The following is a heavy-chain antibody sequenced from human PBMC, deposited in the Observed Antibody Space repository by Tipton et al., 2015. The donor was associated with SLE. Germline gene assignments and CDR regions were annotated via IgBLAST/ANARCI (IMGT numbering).Heavy chain of an antibody. D-gene: IGHD3-22*01. Sequence: SLRLSCAASGFTFSSYSMNWVRQAPGKGLEWVSFISSSSSYIYYADSVKGRFTISRDNAKNSLYLQMNSLRAEDTAVYYCARPRDSSGYGPGYWGQGTLVTVSS. CDR2: ISSSSSYI. CDR1: GFTFSSYS. J-gene: IGHJ4*02. V-gene: IGHV3-21*01. CDR3: ARPRDSSGYGPGY.